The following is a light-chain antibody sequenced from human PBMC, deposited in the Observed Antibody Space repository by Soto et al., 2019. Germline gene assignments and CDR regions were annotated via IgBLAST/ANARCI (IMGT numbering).Light chain of an antibody. J-gene: IGKJ2*01. Sequence: ETVMTQSPDTLSVSPGERATLSCRASQSVRTSLAWYQQKPGQAPRLLIYGASTRATDIPPRVSGSGSGTELTLAIDSLQSEDFAVYYCHQYAFWPYTFGQGTKVDIK. V-gene: IGKV3-15*01. CDR3: HQYAFWPYT. CDR1: QSVRTS. CDR2: GAS.